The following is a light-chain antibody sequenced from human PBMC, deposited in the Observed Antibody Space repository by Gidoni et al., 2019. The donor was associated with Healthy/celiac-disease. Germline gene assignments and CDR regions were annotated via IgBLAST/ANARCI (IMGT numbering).Light chain of an antibody. J-gene: IGKJ2*01. CDR2: SAS. CDR1: QSVSSNY. Sequence: EFVLTQSPGTLSLSPGERATLSCRASQSVSSNYLAWYQQKPDQAPTLLIYSASRRATRIPDRFSRSGSRTDFTLTISRLEPEDVAVYCWQQYGSSLDTFGQGTKLEIK. CDR3: QQYGSSLDT. V-gene: IGKV3-20*01.